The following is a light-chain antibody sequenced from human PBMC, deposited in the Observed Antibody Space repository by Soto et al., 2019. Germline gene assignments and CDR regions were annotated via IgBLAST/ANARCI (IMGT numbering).Light chain of an antibody. Sequence: QAVLTQPPSASGTPGQRVTISCSGSSSNIGRYTVNWYQQLPGTAPTLLISTNNQRPAGVPDRFSGSKSGTSASLAITGLQAEDEADYYCQSYDSSLSGYVFGSGTKLTVL. J-gene: IGLJ1*01. CDR1: SSNIGRYT. CDR3: QSYDSSLSGYV. CDR2: TNN. V-gene: IGLV1-44*01.